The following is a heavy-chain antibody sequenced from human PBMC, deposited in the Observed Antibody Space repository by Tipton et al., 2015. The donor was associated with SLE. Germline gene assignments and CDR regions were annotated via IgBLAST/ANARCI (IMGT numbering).Heavy chain of an antibody. CDR1: GGSISRYY. J-gene: IGHJ4*02. CDR2: IYYSGSS. CDR3: ARDPNGGYGSFDY. Sequence: TLSLTCNVSGGSISRYYWSWIRQPPGKGLEWIGRIYYSGSSYYNPSLKSRVTISVDTSKNQFSLKLSSVTAADTAVYYCARDPNGGYGSFDYWGLGALVTVSS. D-gene: IGHD7-27*01. V-gene: IGHV4-39*07.